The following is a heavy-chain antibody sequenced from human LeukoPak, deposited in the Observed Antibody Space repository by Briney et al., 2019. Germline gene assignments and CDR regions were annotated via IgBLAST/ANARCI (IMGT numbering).Heavy chain of an antibody. CDR1: GFTFSSYG. D-gene: IGHD4-17*01. Sequence: PGGSLRLSCAASGFTFSSYGMHWVRQAPGKGLEWVAVIWYDGSNKYYADSVKGRFTISRHNSKNTLYLQMNSLRAEDTAVYYCARQNDYGDSYVDYWGQGTLVTVSS. V-gene: IGHV3-33*01. J-gene: IGHJ4*02. CDR3: ARQNDYGDSYVDY. CDR2: IWYDGSNK.